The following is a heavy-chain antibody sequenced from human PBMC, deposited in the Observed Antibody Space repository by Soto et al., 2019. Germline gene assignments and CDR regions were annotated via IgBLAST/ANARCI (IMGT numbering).Heavy chain of an antibody. J-gene: IGHJ4*02. Sequence: PGGSLRLSCVASGFTFSSYGMHWVRQAPGKGLEWVAIISYDGSNTYYADSVKGRFTISRDNSKNTLYLQMNSLRAEDTSVYYCAKEGGLSGSYYISSSYYFDYWGQGTLVTVCS. CDR1: GFTFSSYG. D-gene: IGHD1-26*01. CDR2: ISYDGSNT. CDR3: AKEGGLSGSYYISSSYYFDY. V-gene: IGHV3-30*18.